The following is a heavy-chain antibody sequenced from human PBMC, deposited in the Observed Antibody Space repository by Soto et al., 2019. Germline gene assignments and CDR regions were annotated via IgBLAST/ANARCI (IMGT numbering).Heavy chain of an antibody. CDR3: ARSSAWIPSNY. J-gene: IGHJ4*02. CDR2: INHSGSP. V-gene: IGHV4-34*01. Sequence: QVQLQQWGAGLLKPSETLSLTCAVYGGSFSGYYWSWIRQPPGKGLEWIGEINHSGSPNYSPSLKRRVTISVDTSKNQFSLNLSSVTAADTAVYYCARSSAWIPSNYWGQGTLVTVSS. CDR1: GGSFSGYY. D-gene: IGHD5-12*01.